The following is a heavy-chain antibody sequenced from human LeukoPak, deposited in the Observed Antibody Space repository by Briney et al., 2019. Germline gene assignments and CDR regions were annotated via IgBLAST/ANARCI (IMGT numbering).Heavy chain of an antibody. D-gene: IGHD3-22*01. CDR1: GFTFSSYA. Sequence: GGSLRLSCAASGFTFSSYAISWVRQAPGKGLERVSAISGSGGSTYYADSVKGRFTISRDNSKNTLYLQMNSLRAEDTAVYYCAKDGQTYYYDSSGYYGGVGWGDYWGQGTLVTVSS. CDR2: ISGSGGST. V-gene: IGHV3-23*01. CDR3: AKDGQTYYYDSSGYYGGVGWGDY. J-gene: IGHJ4*02.